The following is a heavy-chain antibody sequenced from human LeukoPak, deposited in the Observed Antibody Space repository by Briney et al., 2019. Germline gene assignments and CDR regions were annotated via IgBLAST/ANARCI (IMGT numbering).Heavy chain of an antibody. Sequence: GGSLRLFCAASGFTFSSYAMHWVRQAPGKGLEWVAVISYDGSNKYYADSVKGRFTISRDNSKNTLYLQMNSLRAEDTAVYYCARAVATIRNWGQGTLVTVSS. V-gene: IGHV3-30*04. J-gene: IGHJ4*02. CDR2: ISYDGSNK. CDR3: ARAVATIRN. CDR1: GFTFSSYA. D-gene: IGHD5-12*01.